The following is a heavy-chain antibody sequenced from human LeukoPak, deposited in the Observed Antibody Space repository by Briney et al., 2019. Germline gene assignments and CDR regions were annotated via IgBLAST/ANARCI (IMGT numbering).Heavy chain of an antibody. CDR1: GYTFTSYA. D-gene: IGHD6-19*01. CDR2: INTNTGNP. CDR3: ARGVAVAGTHSAGYYYYYGMDV. Sequence: ASVKVSCKASGYTFTSYAMNWVRQAPGQGLEWMGWINTNTGNPTYAQGFTGRFVFSLDTSVSTAYLQISSLKAEDTAVYYCARGVAVAGTHSAGYYYYYGMDVWGQGTTVTVSS. V-gene: IGHV7-4-1*02. J-gene: IGHJ6*02.